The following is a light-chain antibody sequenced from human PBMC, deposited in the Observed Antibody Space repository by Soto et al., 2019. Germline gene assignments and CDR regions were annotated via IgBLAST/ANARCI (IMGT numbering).Light chain of an antibody. J-gene: IGKJ1*01. CDR3: QQSYSTLWT. CDR1: QSISSY. CDR2: AAS. V-gene: IGKV1-39*01. Sequence: DIQMTQSPSSLSASVGDRVTITCRASQSISSYLNWYQQKPGKAPKLLIYAASSFECGVPSRFSGSGSGTDFTLTISSLQPEDFATYYCQQSYSTLWTFGQGTKVEIK.